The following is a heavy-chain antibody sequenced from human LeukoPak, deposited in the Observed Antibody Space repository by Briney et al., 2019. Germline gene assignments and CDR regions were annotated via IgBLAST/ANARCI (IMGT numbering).Heavy chain of an antibody. J-gene: IGHJ4*02. D-gene: IGHD3-10*01. CDR3: ARDSEYYYSSGSSFFDY. CDR2: ISSRGTTI. Sequence: GGSLRLSCAASGFTFSSYEMNWVRQAPGKGLEWVAYISSRGTTIYYADSVKGRFTISRDNAQNSLYLQMNSLRAEDTAVYYCARDSEYYYSSGSSFFDYWGQGTLVTVSS. V-gene: IGHV3-48*03. CDR1: GFTFSSYE.